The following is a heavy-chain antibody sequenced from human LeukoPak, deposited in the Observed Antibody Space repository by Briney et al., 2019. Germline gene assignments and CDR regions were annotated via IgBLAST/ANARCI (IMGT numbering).Heavy chain of an antibody. D-gene: IGHD2-21*02. J-gene: IGHJ6*02. CDR3: ARDRKKGLWMVTPYDYAMDV. V-gene: IGHV4-61*02. Sequence: SETLSLTCTVSGGSISSGSYYWSWIRQPAGKGLEWIGRIYTSGSTNYNPSLKSRVTISIDTSENQFSLKLASVTAADTAVYYCARDRKKGLWMVTPYDYAMDVWGQGTTVTVSS. CDR2: IYTSGST. CDR1: GGSISSGSYY.